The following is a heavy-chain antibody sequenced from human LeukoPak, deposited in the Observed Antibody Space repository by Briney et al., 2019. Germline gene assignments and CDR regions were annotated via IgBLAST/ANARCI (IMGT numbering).Heavy chain of an antibody. Sequence: KTSETLSLTCTGSGASISGYYWRCIRHPPERRLHRIWDVYYSGRTNYNTRPKRRVTISVDTSKNHFSLKLSSVTAADTAVYYCARSQTERITMVRGVIGAFDIWGQGTMVTVSS. D-gene: IGHD3-10*01. CDR2: VYYSGRT. CDR1: GASISGYY. CDR3: ARSQTERITMVRGVIGAFDI. J-gene: IGHJ3*02. V-gene: IGHV4-59*01.